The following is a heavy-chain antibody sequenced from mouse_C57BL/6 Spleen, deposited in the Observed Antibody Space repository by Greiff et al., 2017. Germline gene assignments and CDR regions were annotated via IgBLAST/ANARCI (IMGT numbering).Heavy chain of an antibody. J-gene: IGHJ2*01. CDR1: GYTFTSYW. V-gene: IGHV1-61*01. D-gene: IGHD2-4*01. CDR2: IYPSDSET. CDR3: ARGPYDYDGGY. Sequence: QVQLQQPGAELVRPGSSVKLSCKASGYTFTSYWMDWVKQRPGQGLEWIGNIYPSDSETHYNQKFKDKATLTVDKSSSTASMQLSSLTSEDSAVYYCARGPYDYDGGYWGQGTTLTVSS.